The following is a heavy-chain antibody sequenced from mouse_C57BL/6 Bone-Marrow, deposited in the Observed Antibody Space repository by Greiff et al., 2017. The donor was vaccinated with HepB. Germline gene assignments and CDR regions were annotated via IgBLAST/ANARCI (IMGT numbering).Heavy chain of an antibody. V-gene: IGHV1-52*01. CDR3: ARKKLNSKVVAHWYFDV. J-gene: IGHJ1*03. Sequence: QVQLQQPGAELVRPGSSVKLSCKASGYTFTSYWMHWVKQRPIQGLEWIGNIDPSDSETHYNQKFKDKATLTVDKSSSTAYMQLSSLTSEDSAVYYCARKKLNSKVVAHWYFDVWGTGTTVTVSS. CDR2: IDPSDSET. CDR1: GYTFTSYW. D-gene: IGHD1-1*01.